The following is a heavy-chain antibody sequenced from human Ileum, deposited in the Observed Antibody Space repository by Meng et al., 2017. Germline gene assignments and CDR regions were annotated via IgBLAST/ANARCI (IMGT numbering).Heavy chain of an antibody. D-gene: IGHD2-21*01. J-gene: IGHJ4*02. Sequence: EVQRVESGGGLVHAGGSLRLSCAASGFSFSDHWTHWIRQSPGKGPMWIAYVNSEGTATGYAGSVRGRFTISRDNAKNTLYLQMDRLGAEDTAVYHCVRDGPYYFDYWGQGSLVTVSS. CDR1: GFSFSDHW. V-gene: IGHV3-74*01. CDR3: VRDGPYYFDY. CDR2: VNSEGTAT.